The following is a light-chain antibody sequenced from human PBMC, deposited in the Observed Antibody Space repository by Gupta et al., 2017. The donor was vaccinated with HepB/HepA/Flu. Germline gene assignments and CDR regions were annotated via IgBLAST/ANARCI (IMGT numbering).Light chain of an antibody. CDR3: LQHRSYPHT. Sequence: DIQMTQSPSSLSASVGDRVTITCRASQGIRNDLAWYQQKPGKAPKRLIYAASRLQSGVASRFSGSGSGTEFTLTISSLQPEDFGTYFCLQHRSYPHTFGQGTKVEIK. J-gene: IGKJ1*01. V-gene: IGKV1-17*01. CDR1: QGIRND. CDR2: AAS.